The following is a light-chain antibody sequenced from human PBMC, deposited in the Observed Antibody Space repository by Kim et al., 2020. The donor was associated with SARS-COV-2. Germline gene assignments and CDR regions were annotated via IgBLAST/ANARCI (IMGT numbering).Light chain of an antibody. V-gene: IGKV1-5*03. Sequence: DIQMTQSPSTLSASVGDRVTITCRASQSISNWLAWYQQKPGKAPNLLIYKASTLESEVPSRFSGSGSGTEFTLTISGLQPDDFATYYCQQYNSYPLTFGGGTKLEI. CDR1: QSISNW. CDR2: KAS. J-gene: IGKJ4*01. CDR3: QQYNSYPLT.